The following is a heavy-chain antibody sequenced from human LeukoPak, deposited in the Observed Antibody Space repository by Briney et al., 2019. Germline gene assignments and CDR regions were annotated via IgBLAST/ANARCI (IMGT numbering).Heavy chain of an antibody. Sequence: ASVKVSCKVSGYTFTDYYMHWVPQAPGKGLEWMGLVDPEDGETIYAEKFQGRVTITADTSTDTAYMELSSLRSGDTAVYYCATLFIPIAAAGKLDYWGQGTLVTVSS. V-gene: IGHV1-69-2*01. CDR3: ATLFIPIAAAGKLDY. CDR1: GYTFTDYY. J-gene: IGHJ4*02. CDR2: VDPEDGET. D-gene: IGHD6-13*01.